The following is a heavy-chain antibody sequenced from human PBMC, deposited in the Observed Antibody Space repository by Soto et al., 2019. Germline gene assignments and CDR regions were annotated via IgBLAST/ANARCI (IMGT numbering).Heavy chain of an antibody. CDR3: ARGIGAPAARAKSNYYYYYMDV. D-gene: IGHD2-2*01. J-gene: IGHJ6*03. Sequence: TLSLNRTVYGGSIRSECWCWSWQPQEKRKEWIGYIYYSGSTYYNPSLKSRVTISVDTSKNQFSLKLSSVTAADTAVYYCARGIGAPAARAKSNYYYYYMDVWGKGTTVTVSS. CDR1: GGSIRSEC. CDR2: IYYSGST. V-gene: IGHV4-59*12.